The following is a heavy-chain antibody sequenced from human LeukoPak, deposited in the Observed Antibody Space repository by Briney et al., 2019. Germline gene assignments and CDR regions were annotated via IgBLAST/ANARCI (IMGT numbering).Heavy chain of an antibody. V-gene: IGHV1-24*01. Sequence: ASVKVSCKVPGYTLTELSIYWVRQAPGRGPEWMGGFDPEDDETIYAQKFQGRVTMTEDTSTDTAYMELSSLRSEDTAVYYCATALTYDSSGYLTMGFDYWGQGTLVTVSS. CDR2: FDPEDDET. D-gene: IGHD3-22*01. J-gene: IGHJ4*02. CDR1: GYTLTELS. CDR3: ATALTYDSSGYLTMGFDY.